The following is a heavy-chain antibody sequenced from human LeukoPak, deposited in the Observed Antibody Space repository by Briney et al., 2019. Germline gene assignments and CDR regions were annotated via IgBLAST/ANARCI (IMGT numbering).Heavy chain of an antibody. CDR3: ARESSHTCPFDY. D-gene: IGHD6-6*01. CDR1: GFTVSSNY. CDR2: ISYDGSNK. V-gene: IGHV3-30-3*01. J-gene: IGHJ4*02. Sequence: PGGSLRLSCAASGFTVSSNYMSWVRRAPGKGLEWVAVISYDGSNKYYADSVKGRFTISRDNSKNTLYLQMNSLRAEDTAVYYCARESSHTCPFDYWGQGTLVTVSS.